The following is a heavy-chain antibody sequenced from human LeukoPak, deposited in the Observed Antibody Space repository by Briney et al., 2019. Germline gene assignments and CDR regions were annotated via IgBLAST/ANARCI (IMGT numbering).Heavy chain of an antibody. J-gene: IGHJ6*02. CDR3: ARGVRFLEWLLWVPGMDV. D-gene: IGHD3-3*01. Sequence: SVKVSCKASGGTFSSYAISWVRQAPGQGLEWMGGIIPIFGTANYAQKFQGRVTITADESTSTAYMELSSLRSEDTAVYYCARGVRFLEWLLWVPGMDVWGQGTTVTVSS. CDR2: IIPIFGTA. CDR1: GGTFSSYA. V-gene: IGHV1-69*13.